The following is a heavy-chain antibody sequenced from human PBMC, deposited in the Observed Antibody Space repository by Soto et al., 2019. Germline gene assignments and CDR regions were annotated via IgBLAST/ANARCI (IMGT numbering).Heavy chain of an antibody. D-gene: IGHD1-26*01. J-gene: IGHJ6*02. CDR1: GFTFSNAW. V-gene: IGHV3-15*07. CDR3: TTDKWELLRLGTTAYYYGMDV. CDR2: IKSKTDGGTT. Sequence: ESGGGLVKPGGSLRLSCAASGFTFSNAWMNWVRQAPGKGLEWVGRIKSKTDGGTTDYAAPVKGRFTISRDDSKNTLYLQMNSLKTEDTAVYYCTTDKWELLRLGTTAYYYGMDVWGQGTTVTVSS.